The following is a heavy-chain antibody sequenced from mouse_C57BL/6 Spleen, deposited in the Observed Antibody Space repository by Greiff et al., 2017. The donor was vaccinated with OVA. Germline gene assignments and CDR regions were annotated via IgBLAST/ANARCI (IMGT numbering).Heavy chain of an antibody. CDR1: GYTFTSYW. CDR2: IDPSASYT. V-gene: IGHV1-69*01. J-gene: IGHJ3*01. Sequence: QVQLRQPGAELVMPGASVKLSCKASGYTFTSYWMHWVKQRPGQGLEWIGEIDPSASYTNYNQKFKGKSTLTVDKSSSTAYMQLSSLTSEDSAVYYCARAYYSKGFAYWGQGTLVTVSA. CDR3: ARAYYSKGFAY. D-gene: IGHD2-5*01.